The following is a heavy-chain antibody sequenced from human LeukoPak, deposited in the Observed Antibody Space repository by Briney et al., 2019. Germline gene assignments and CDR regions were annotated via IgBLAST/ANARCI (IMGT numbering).Heavy chain of an antibody. CDR3: ARTTYYYDSSGYTERYYFDY. D-gene: IGHD3-22*01. CDR2: INPNSGGT. CDR1: GYTFTGYY. Sequence: ASVKVSCKASGYTFTGYYTHWLRQAPGQGLEWMGWINPNSGGTNYAQKFQGRVTMTRDTSISTAYMELSRLRSDDTAVYYCARTTYYYDSSGYTERYYFDYWGQGTLVTVSS. V-gene: IGHV1-2*02. J-gene: IGHJ4*02.